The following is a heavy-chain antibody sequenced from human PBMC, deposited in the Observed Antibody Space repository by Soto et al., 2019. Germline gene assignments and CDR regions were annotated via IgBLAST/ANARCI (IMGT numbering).Heavy chain of an antibody. D-gene: IGHD7-27*01. CDR2: INSDGSST. J-gene: IGHJ4*02. V-gene: IGHV3-74*01. Sequence: GGSLRLSCAASGFTFSSYWMHWVRQAPGKGLVWVSRINSDGSSTSYADSVKGRFTISRDNAKNTLYLQMNSLRAEDTAVYYCARAGPGDRDWNYLDYWGQGTLVTV. CDR3: ARAGPGDRDWNYLDY. CDR1: GFTFSSYW.